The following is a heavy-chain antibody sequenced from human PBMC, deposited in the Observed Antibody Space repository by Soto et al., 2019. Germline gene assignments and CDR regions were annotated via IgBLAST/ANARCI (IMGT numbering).Heavy chain of an antibody. CDR1: GGSISSYY. CDR2: IYTSGST. V-gene: IGHV4-4*07. Sequence: PSETLSLTCTVSGGSISSYYWSWIRQPAGKGLEWIGRIYTSGSTNYNPSLKSRVTMSVDTSKNQFSLKLSSVTAADTAVYYCARDPKGEYSSPTGYYYYGMDVWGQGTTVTVSS. D-gene: IGHD6-6*01. CDR3: ARDPKGEYSSPTGYYYYGMDV. J-gene: IGHJ6*02.